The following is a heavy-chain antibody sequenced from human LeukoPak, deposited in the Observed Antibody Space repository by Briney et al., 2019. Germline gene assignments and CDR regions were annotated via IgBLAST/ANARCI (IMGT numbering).Heavy chain of an antibody. CDR1: GYTFTNYY. CDR2: ITPSGGST. Sequence: GASVKVSCKASGYTFTNYYMHWVRQAPGQGLEWLGLITPSGGSTWYAQKFQGRVTMTSDMSTSTDYMELSSLRSEDTAVYYCARDNSVGDYAWWFDPWGQGTLVTVSS. D-gene: IGHD1-26*01. V-gene: IGHV1-46*01. J-gene: IGHJ5*02. CDR3: ARDNSVGDYAWWFDP.